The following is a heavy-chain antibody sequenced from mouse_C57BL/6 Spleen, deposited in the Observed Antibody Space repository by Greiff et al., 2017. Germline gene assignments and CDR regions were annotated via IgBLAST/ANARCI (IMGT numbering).Heavy chain of an antibody. CDR1: GYAFSSYW. J-gene: IGHJ2*01. Sequence: QVQLQQSGAELVKPGASVKISCKASGYAFSSYWMNWVKQRPGKGLEWIGQIYPGDGDTNYNGKFKGKATLTADKSSSTAYMQLSSLTSEDSAVYFCARLAQGGYYCDYWGQGTTLTVSS. D-gene: IGHD3-2*02. CDR2: IYPGDGDT. V-gene: IGHV1-80*01. CDR3: ARLAQGGYYCDY.